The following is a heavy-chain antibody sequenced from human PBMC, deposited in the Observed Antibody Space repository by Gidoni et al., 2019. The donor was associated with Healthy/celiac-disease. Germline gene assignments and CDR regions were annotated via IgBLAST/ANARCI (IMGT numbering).Heavy chain of an antibody. CDR3: AKGLDSSGYADAFDI. D-gene: IGHD3-22*01. Sequence: EVQLVDSGGGLVQPGRSLRLSCSASGFTFDDYAMHWVRQAPGKGLEWGSGISWNSGSIGYADSVKGRFTIYRDNAKNSLYLQMNSLRAEDTALYYCAKGLDSSGYADAFDIWGQGTMVTVSS. V-gene: IGHV3-9*01. CDR1: GFTFDDYA. J-gene: IGHJ3*02. CDR2: ISWNSGSI.